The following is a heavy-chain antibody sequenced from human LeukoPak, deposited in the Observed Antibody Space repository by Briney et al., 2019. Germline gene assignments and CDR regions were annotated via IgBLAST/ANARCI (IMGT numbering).Heavy chain of an antibody. CDR1: GGPISSSSYY. CDR3: ARHIYYDSSGYYRYYFDY. D-gene: IGHD3-22*01. V-gene: IGHV4-39*01. CDR2: IYYSGST. Sequence: SETLSLTCTVSGGPISSSSYYWGWIRQPPGKGLEWIGSIYYSGSTYYNPSLKSRVTISVDTSKNQFSLKLSSVTAADTAVYYCARHIYYDSSGYYRYYFDYWGQGTLVTVSS. J-gene: IGHJ4*02.